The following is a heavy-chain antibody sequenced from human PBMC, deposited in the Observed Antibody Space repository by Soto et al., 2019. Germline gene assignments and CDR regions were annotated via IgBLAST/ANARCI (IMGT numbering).Heavy chain of an antibody. V-gene: IGHV3-21*02. CDR1: GFTFNKYS. CDR2: ITRKTGDQ. D-gene: IGHD3-22*01. CDR3: ARALMPNDRGLGALAY. J-gene: IGHJ4*02. Sequence: EVRLVESGGGLVKPGGSLRLSCAASGFTFNKYSMNWVRQAPGKGLEWVSSITRKTGDQYYADSVKGRFIISRDNTNNSLSMQVTSLRDEDTAVYYCARALMPNDRGLGALAYWGQGTLVTVSS.